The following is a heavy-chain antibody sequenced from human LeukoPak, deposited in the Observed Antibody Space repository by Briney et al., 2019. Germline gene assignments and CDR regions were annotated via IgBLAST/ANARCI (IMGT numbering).Heavy chain of an antibody. Sequence: ASVKVSCKASGYTFTSYDINWVRQATGQGLEWMGWMNPNSGNTGYAQKFQGRVTMTRNTSISTAYMELSSLRSEDTAVYYCARGYYYDSSGYYLGRYTDDAFDIWGQGTMVTVSS. J-gene: IGHJ3*02. CDR3: ARGYYYDSSGYYLGRYTDDAFDI. CDR1: GYTFTSYD. V-gene: IGHV1-8*01. D-gene: IGHD3-22*01. CDR2: MNPNSGNT.